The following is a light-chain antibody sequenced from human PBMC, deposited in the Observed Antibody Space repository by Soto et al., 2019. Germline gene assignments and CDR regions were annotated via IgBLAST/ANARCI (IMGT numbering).Light chain of an antibody. CDR2: AAS. CDR1: QSISFH. J-gene: IGKJ4*01. Sequence: DIQMTQSPSSLSASVGDRVTITCRASQSISFHLNWYQQKLGKAPTLLIYAASSLQSGVPSRFSGGGSGTDFTLTISSLQPGDFATYYCQQSYSTPPTFGGGTKVDNK. V-gene: IGKV1-39*01. CDR3: QQSYSTPPT.